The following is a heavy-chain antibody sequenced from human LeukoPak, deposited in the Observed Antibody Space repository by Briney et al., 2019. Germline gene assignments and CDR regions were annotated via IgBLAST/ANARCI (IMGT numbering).Heavy chain of an antibody. J-gene: IGHJ4*02. V-gene: IGHV1-2*02. Sequence: GASVKVSCKASGYTFTGYYMHWVRQAPGQGLEWMGWINPNSGGTNYAQKFQGRVTMTRDTSISTAYMELSRLRSDDTAVYYCARVKPAARTEVFDYWGQGTLVTVSS. CDR2: INPNSGGT. D-gene: IGHD6-6*01. CDR1: GYTFTGYY. CDR3: ARVKPAARTEVFDY.